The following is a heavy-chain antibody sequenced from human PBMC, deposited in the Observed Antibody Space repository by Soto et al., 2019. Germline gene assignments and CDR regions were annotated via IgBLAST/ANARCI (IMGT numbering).Heavy chain of an antibody. V-gene: IGHV4-59*01. CDR3: ARDVSPTY. CDR1: GGTIIPYY. Sequence: SETLSLTCIVSGGTIIPYYWTWIRQPPGKGLEWIGHIYYSGSPNYNPSLKSRVTISVDTSKSQFSLKLSSVTAADTAVYYCARDVSPTYWGQGMLVTVSS. J-gene: IGHJ4*02. CDR2: IYYSGSP.